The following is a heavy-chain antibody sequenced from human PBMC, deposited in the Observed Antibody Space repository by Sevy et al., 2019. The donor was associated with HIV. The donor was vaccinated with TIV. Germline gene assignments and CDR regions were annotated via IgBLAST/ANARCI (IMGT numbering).Heavy chain of an antibody. CDR3: ARDYYGSGSYYEFVY. D-gene: IGHD3-10*01. CDR1: GFSISSDYY. CDR2: IYDGGST. Sequence: SETLSLTCTVSGFSISSDYYWGWIRQPPGKGLEWIGSIYDGGSTYYNPSLKSRVTISIDTSKNLFSLKLSSVTAADTAVYYCARDYYGSGSYYEFVYWGQRTLVTVSS. J-gene: IGHJ4*02. V-gene: IGHV4-38-2*02.